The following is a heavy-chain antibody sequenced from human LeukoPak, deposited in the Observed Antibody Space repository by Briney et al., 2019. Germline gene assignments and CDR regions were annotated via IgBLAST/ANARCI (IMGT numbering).Heavy chain of an antibody. Sequence: SETLSLTCTVSGGSISSYYWSWIRQPPGKGLEWIGYIYYSGSTNYNPSLKSRVTISVDTSKNQFSLKLSSVAAADTAVYYCARGEKYNWFDPWGQGTLVTVSS. CDR1: GGSISSYY. CDR3: ARGEKYNWFDP. CDR2: IYYSGST. V-gene: IGHV4-59*01. J-gene: IGHJ5*02.